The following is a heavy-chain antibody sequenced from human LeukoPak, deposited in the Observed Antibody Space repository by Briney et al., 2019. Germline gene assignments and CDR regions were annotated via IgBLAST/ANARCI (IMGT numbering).Heavy chain of an antibody. CDR3: ARGPNSSGDFDY. CDR2: IYYSGST. Sequence: SETLSLTCTVSGGSISSSSYYWGWIRQPPGKGLEWIGSIYYSGSTYYNPSLKSRVTISVDTSKNQFSLTLSSVTAADTAVYYCARGPNSSGDFDYWGQGTLVTVSS. D-gene: IGHD6-6*01. J-gene: IGHJ4*02. V-gene: IGHV4-39*07. CDR1: GGSISSSSYY.